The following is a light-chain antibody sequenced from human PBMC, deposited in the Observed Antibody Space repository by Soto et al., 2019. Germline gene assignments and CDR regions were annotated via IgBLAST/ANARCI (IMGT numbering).Light chain of an antibody. Sequence: QAVVTQPPSVSGAPGQRVTISCTGSSSNIGAGFDVHWYQQLPGTTPKLLIYGNTNLPSGVPDRFSGSKSGTSASLAITGLQAEDEADYYCQSYDSSLSGSVFGGGTKVTVL. J-gene: IGLJ2*01. V-gene: IGLV1-40*01. CDR1: SSNIGAGFD. CDR3: QSYDSSLSGSV. CDR2: GNT.